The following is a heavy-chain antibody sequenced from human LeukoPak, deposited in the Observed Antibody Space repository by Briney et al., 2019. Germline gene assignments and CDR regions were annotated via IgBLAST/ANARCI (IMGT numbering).Heavy chain of an antibody. J-gene: IGHJ6*03. D-gene: IGHD3-9*01. Sequence: GGSLRLSCAASGFTFSSYGMHWVRQAPGKGLEWVAFIRYDGSNKYYAESVKGRFTISRDKSKNTLYLQMNSLRAEDTAVYYCAKDRGVDWLPPYYMDVWGKGTTVTISS. CDR3: AKDRGVDWLPPYYMDV. CDR1: GFTFSSYG. CDR2: IRYDGSNK. V-gene: IGHV3-30*02.